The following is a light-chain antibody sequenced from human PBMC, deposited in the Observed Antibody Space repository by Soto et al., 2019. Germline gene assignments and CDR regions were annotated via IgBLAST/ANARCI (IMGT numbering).Light chain of an antibody. J-gene: IGKJ4*01. CDR2: AAS. CDR3: QKYNSAPPLT. Sequence: DIQMTQSPSSLSASVGDRVTITCRASQGISNYLAWYQQKPGKVPKLLIYAASTLQSGVPSRFSGSGSGTDFTLAISSLQPEDVATYYCQKYNSAPPLTFGGGTKVEIK. CDR1: QGISNY. V-gene: IGKV1-27*01.